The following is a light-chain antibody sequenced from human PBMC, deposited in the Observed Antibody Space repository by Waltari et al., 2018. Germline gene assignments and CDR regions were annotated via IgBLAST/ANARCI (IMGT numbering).Light chain of an antibody. V-gene: IGLV2-14*01. CDR1: SSDVGGYNH. Sequence: QSALSQPASVSGSPGQSITISCTGTSSDVGGYNHVSWYQQHPGKVPKVIIYEVTIRPSGVSHRFSGSKSANTASLTISGLQAEDEADYYCTSYTDSGTFWVLGGGTKLTVL. CDR3: TSYTDSGTFWV. J-gene: IGLJ3*02. CDR2: EVT.